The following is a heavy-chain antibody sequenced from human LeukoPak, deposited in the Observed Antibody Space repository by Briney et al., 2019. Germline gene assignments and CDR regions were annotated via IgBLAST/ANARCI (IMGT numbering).Heavy chain of an antibody. Sequence: GGSLRLSCATSGFTFSNAWMNWVRRAPGKGLEWVGRIRSNSDGGTIDYAAPVKGRFTLSRDDSKTTLYLQMNSLQTEDTAVYYCATDFYDSTWGQGTLVTVSS. CDR1: GFTFSNAW. D-gene: IGHD3-22*01. V-gene: IGHV3-15*07. CDR2: IRSNSDGGTI. J-gene: IGHJ5*02. CDR3: ATDFYDST.